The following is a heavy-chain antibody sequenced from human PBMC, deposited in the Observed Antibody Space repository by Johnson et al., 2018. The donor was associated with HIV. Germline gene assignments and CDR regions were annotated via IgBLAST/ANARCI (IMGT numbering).Heavy chain of an antibody. J-gene: IGHJ3*02. CDR1: GFTFSSYA. CDR2: ISYDGSNK. CDR3: ARDRGRTFPFGVVIMDAFDI. Sequence: QVQLVESGGGVVQPGRSLRLSCAASGFTFSSYAIHWVRQAPGKGLEWVAVISYDGSNKYYADSVKGRFTISRDNSKNTLYLQMNSLRAEDTALYYCARDRGRTFPFGVVIMDAFDIWGQGTMVTVSS. V-gene: IGHV3-30*04. D-gene: IGHD3-3*01.